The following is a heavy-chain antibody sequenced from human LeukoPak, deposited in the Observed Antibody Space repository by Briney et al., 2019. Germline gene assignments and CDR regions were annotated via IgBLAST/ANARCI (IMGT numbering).Heavy chain of an antibody. Sequence: IPGGSLRLSCAASGFTFSSYSMNWVRRAPGKGPEWVSSISSSSSYIYYADSVKGRFTISRDNAKNSLYLQMNSLRAEDTAVYYCAAAVAGTIDYWGQGTLVTVSS. D-gene: IGHD6-19*01. CDR1: GFTFSSYS. CDR2: ISSSSSYI. V-gene: IGHV3-21*01. CDR3: AAAVAGTIDY. J-gene: IGHJ4*02.